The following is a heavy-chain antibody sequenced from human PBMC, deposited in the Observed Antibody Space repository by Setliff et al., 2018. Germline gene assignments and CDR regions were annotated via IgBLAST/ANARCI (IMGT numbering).Heavy chain of an antibody. CDR1: GFTFGDHF. V-gene: IGHV3-72*01. D-gene: IGHD2-2*01. CDR2: IKNKVNTFST. Sequence: GGSLRLSCAASGFTFGDHFMDWVRQPPGKGLEWVGRIKNKVNTFSTQYAAPVNGRFSISRDDSKSSLYLQMNSLKSEDTAVYYCARVGYCDGPTCYPFDYWGPGTLVTVSS. J-gene: IGHJ4*02. CDR3: ARVGYCDGPTCYPFDY.